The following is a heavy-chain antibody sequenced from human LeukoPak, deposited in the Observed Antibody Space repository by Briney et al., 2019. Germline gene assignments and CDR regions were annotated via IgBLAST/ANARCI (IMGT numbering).Heavy chain of an antibody. D-gene: IGHD2-2*01. CDR3: ARGYQVLSGRFDP. V-gene: IGHV3-30*01. J-gene: IGHJ5*02. Sequence: GRSLRLSCAASGFTFSSYAMHWVRQAPSKGREWVAVISYDGSNKYYADSVKGRFTISRDNSKNTLYLQMNSVSAEDTAVYYCARGYQVLSGRFDPWGQGTLVTASS. CDR2: ISYDGSNK. CDR1: GFTFSSYA.